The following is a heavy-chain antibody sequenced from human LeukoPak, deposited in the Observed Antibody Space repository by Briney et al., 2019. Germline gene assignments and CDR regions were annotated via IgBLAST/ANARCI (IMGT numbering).Heavy chain of an antibody. J-gene: IGHJ4*02. Sequence: PGGSLRLSCAASGFTFSTFAMHWVRLSPEKGLEWVSPITGSGPYNADSVKRRFTISRDNTKNLLYLEMNSLRAEDTAMYYCVRDVGAVRGEVYFDYWGQGTLVTVSS. D-gene: IGHD3-16*01. V-gene: IGHV3-21*06. CDR1: GFTFSTFA. CDR3: VRDVGAVRGEVYFDY. CDR2: ITGSGPY.